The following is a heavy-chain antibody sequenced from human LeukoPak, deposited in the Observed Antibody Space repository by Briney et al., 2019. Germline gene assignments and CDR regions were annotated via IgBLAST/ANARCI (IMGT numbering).Heavy chain of an antibody. CDR2: TKEDGSEK. CDR1: GFNLGNYW. Sequence: QPGGSLRLSCAASGFNLGNYWMSRVRQAPGKGLEWVANTKEDGSEKYYVDSVKGRLTISRDNAKNSLYLQMNSLRVEDTAVYYCARGGSMFFDSWGQGTLVTVSS. V-gene: IGHV3-7*04. D-gene: IGHD3-10*01. CDR3: ARGGSMFFDS. J-gene: IGHJ4*02.